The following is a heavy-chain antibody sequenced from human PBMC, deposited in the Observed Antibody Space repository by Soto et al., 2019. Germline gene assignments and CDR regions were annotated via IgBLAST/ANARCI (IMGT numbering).Heavy chain of an antibody. CDR2: IDPSGGDT. V-gene: IGHV1-46*02. Sequence: QVQLVQSGAEVRTPGASVKVSCKASGYTFNRHYIQWVRQAPGQGLEWMGMIDPSGGDTNYAKKFQGRVTLTSDTSTSTVYMELSSLRSEDTAVYYCAKRRGVGLTRSSFDYWGPGTLVIVSS. J-gene: IGHJ4*02. D-gene: IGHD1-26*01. CDR3: AKRRGVGLTRSSFDY. CDR1: GYTFNRHY.